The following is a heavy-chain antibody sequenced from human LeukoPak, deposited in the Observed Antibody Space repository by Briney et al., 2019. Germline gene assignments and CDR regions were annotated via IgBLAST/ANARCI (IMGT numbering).Heavy chain of an antibody. Sequence: SETLSLTCTVSGGSISSYYWNWIRQPPGKGLEWIGYIYYSGRTNYNPSLKSRVTISVDTSKNQFSLKLSSVTAADTAVYYCARTTEGGYTYNYLYYYYMDVWGKGTTVTISS. V-gene: IGHV4-59*01. J-gene: IGHJ6*03. CDR1: GGSISSYY. CDR2: IYYSGRT. CDR3: ARTTEGGYTYNYLYYYYMDV. D-gene: IGHD5-18*01.